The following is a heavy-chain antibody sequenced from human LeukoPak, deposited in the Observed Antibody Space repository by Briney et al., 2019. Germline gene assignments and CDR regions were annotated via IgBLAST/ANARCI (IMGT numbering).Heavy chain of an antibody. J-gene: IGHJ6*03. CDR2: MNPNSGNT. Sequence: ASVKVPCKASGYTFTSYNINWVRQATGQGLEWMGWMNPNSGNTGYAQKFQGRVTITRNTSISTAYMELSSLRSEDTAVYYCARDYYGSGPLRGYYYMDVWGKGTTVTVSS. CDR1: GYTFTSYN. CDR3: ARDYYGSGPLRGYYYMDV. V-gene: IGHV1-8*03. D-gene: IGHD3-10*01.